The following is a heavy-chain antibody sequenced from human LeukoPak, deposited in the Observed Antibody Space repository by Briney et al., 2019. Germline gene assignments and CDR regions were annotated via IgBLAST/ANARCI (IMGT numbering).Heavy chain of an antibody. D-gene: IGHD6-19*01. CDR3: TTDITYPSCQWLVPTLDY. Sequence: GGSLRLSCAASGFTFSNAWMSWVRQAPGKGLEWVGRIKSKTDGGTTDYAAPVKGRFTISRDDSKNTLYLQMNSLKTEDTAVYFCTTDITYPSCQWLVPTLDYWGQGTLVTVSS. J-gene: IGHJ4*02. CDR2: IKSKTDGGTT. V-gene: IGHV3-15*01. CDR1: GFTFSNAW.